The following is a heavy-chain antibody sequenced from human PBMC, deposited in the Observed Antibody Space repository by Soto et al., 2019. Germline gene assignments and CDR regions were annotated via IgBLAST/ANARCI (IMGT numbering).Heavy chain of an antibody. Sequence: SVKGSCKASGGTFSSYAISWVRQAPGQGLEWMGGIIPIFGTANYAQKFQGRVTITADESTSTAYMELSSLRSEDTAVYYCARPLARDGYNFDAFDIWGQGTMVTVSS. J-gene: IGHJ3*02. CDR3: ARPLARDGYNFDAFDI. V-gene: IGHV1-69*13. CDR1: GGTFSSYA. D-gene: IGHD5-12*01. CDR2: IIPIFGTA.